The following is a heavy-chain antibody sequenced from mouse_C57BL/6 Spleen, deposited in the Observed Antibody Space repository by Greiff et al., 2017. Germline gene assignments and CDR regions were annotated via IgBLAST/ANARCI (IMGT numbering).Heavy chain of an antibody. J-gene: IGHJ4*01. V-gene: IGHV5-9-1*02. CDR3: TRGHDRDAMDY. CDR2: ISSGGDYI. Sequence: EVKVVESGEGLVKPGGSLKLSCAASGFTFSSYAMSWVRQTPEKRLEWVAYISSGGDYIYYADTVKGRFTISRDNARNTLYLQMSSLKSEDTAMYYCTRGHDRDAMDYWGQGTSVTVSS. CDR1: GFTFSSYA. D-gene: IGHD2-12*01.